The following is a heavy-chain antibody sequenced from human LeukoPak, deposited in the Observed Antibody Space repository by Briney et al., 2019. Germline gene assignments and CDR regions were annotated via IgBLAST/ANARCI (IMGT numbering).Heavy chain of an antibody. J-gene: IGHJ4*02. Sequence: SETLSLTCTVSGGSVSSGSYYWSWIRQAPGKGLEWIGHINYSGSTNYNPSLKSRVTISVDTSKNQFSLKLSSVTAADTAVYYCARDALSSGWYWYFDYWGQGTLVTVSS. CDR3: ARDALSSGWYWYFDY. CDR2: INYSGST. CDR1: GGSVSSGSYY. V-gene: IGHV4-61*01. D-gene: IGHD6-19*01.